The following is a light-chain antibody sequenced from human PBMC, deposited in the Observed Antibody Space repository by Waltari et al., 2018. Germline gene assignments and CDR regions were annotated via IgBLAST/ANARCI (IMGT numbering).Light chain of an antibody. J-gene: IGLJ1*01. CDR3: CSYAGGGTFV. Sequence: QSALTQPASVSGSPGQSITISCTGTNSDLGSYNLVSWYQQHPGKAPKFMIYEVSKRTSGVSSRFSGSKSGNTASLTISEIQAEDEADYYCCSYAGGGTFVFGTGTKVTVL. CDR1: NSDLGSYNL. V-gene: IGLV2-23*02. CDR2: EVS.